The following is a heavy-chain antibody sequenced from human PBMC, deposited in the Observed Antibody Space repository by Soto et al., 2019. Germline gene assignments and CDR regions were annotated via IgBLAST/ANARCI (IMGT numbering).Heavy chain of an antibody. D-gene: IGHD4-4*01. Sequence: EVQLVESGGGLVKPGGSLRLSCAASGFTFSSYSMNWVRQAPGKGLEWVSSSSSSSTYIYYADSVKGRFTISRDNAKNSLYLQMNSLRAEDTAVYFCARVYYSNLHYSCYYMDVWGQGTTVTVSS. CDR1: GFTFSSYS. CDR3: ARVYYSNLHYSCYYMDV. V-gene: IGHV3-21*01. J-gene: IGHJ6*02. CDR2: SSSSSTYI.